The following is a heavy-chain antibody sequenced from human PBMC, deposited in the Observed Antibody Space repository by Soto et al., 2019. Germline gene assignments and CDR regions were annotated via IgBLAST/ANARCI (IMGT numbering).Heavy chain of an antibody. Sequence: SVKVSCKASGGTFSSYAISWVRQAPGQGLDWMGGIIPIFGTANYAQKFQGRVTITADESTSTAYMELSSLRSEDTAVYYCARDVQGYYYDSSGLYAFDIWGQGTMVTVSS. D-gene: IGHD3-22*01. V-gene: IGHV1-69*13. CDR3: ARDVQGYYYDSSGLYAFDI. CDR1: GGTFSSYA. CDR2: IIPIFGTA. J-gene: IGHJ3*02.